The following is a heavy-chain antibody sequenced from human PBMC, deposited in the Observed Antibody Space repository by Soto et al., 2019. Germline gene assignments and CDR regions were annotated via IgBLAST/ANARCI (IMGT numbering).Heavy chain of an antibody. V-gene: IGHV3-23*01. CDR3: XXXXWSPLKGYFDV. CDR2: ISGTGGNT. CDR1: GFTFSTYA. J-gene: IGHJ2*01. Sequence: EVQLSESGGGLVQPGGSLRLSCTASGFTFSTYAMGWVRQAPGKGLEWVVGISGTGGNTYYADSVKGRFTISRDNSKNXVYLRXXSLXXXXXXXXXXXXXXWSPLKGYFDVWGRGTLVTVSS.